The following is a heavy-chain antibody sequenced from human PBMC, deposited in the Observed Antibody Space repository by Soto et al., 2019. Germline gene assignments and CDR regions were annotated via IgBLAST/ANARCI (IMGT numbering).Heavy chain of an antibody. CDR1: GYTFTGYY. CDR3: ARESYYYDSSGYADAFDI. D-gene: IGHD3-22*01. CDR2: INPNSGGT. Sequence: EASVKVSCKASGYTFTGYYMHWVRQAPGQGLEWMGWINPNSGGTNYAQKFQGRVTMTRDTSISTAYMELSRLRSDDTAVYYCARESYYYDSSGYADAFDIWGQGTMVTVSS. J-gene: IGHJ3*02. V-gene: IGHV1-2*02.